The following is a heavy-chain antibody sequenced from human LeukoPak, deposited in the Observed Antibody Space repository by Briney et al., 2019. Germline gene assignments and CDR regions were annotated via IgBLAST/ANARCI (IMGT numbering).Heavy chain of an antibody. V-gene: IGHV3-23*01. CDR1: EFMFSSYG. Sequence: GSLRLSCTASEFMFSSYGMNWVRQAPGKGLEWVSGMSSSGGKIDYADSVKGRFTISRDNSKNTLYLQMNSLRAEDTAVYYCAKVGTISWYLGLYYMDVWGKGTTVIISS. CDR2: MSSSGGKI. J-gene: IGHJ6*03. D-gene: IGHD6-13*01. CDR3: AKVGTISWYLGLYYMDV.